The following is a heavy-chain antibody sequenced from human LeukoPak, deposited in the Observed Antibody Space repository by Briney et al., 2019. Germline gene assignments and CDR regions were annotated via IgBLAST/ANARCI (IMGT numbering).Heavy chain of an antibody. V-gene: IGHV4-34*01. CDR2: INHSGST. D-gene: IGHD3-3*01. CDR3: ASPLNLWSGYYAY. CDR1: GGSFSGYY. Sequence: SETLSLTCAVYGGSFSGYYWSWIRQSPGKGLEWIGEINHSGSTNYNPSLKSRVTISVDTSKNQFSLKLSSVTAADTAVYYCASPLNLWSGYYAYWGQGTLVTVSS. J-gene: IGHJ4*02.